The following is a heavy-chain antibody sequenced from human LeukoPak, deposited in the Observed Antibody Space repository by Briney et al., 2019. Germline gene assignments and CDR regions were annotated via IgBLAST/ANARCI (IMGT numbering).Heavy chain of an antibody. J-gene: IGHJ4*02. V-gene: IGHV4-39*07. D-gene: IGHD6-13*01. CDR1: GDSISSSSSY. CDR2: IYYSGST. CDR3: ARDLWQLGFFDY. Sequence: PSETLSLTCSVSGDSISSSSSYWGWIRQPPGKGLEWIGSIYYSGSTYYNTSLKSRVTISVDTSKNQFSLKLSSVTAADTAVYYCARDLWQLGFFDYWGQGTLVTVSS.